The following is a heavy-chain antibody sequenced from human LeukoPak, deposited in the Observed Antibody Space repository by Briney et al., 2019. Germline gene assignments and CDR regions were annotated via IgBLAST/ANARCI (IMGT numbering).Heavy chain of an antibody. CDR2: ICAYNGNT. V-gene: IGHV1-18*01. CDR1: GYTLTSYG. D-gene: IGHD3-22*01. Sequence: ASDKVPYKPSGYTLTSYGIIWLRQAPAQGLEGMGWICAYNGNTNYAQKLQGRVTMTTDTSTSTAYMELRSLSSDDTAVYYCARFYYYDSSGYYDYWGQGTLVTVSS. CDR3: ARFYYYDSSGYYDY. J-gene: IGHJ4*02.